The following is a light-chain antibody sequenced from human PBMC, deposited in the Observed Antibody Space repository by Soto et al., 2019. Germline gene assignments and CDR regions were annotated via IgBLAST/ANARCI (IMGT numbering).Light chain of an antibody. J-gene: IGKJ1*01. CDR2: GAS. Sequence: EIVLTQSPGTLSLPPGERATLSCRASQSVSNNYLAWYQQTPGQAPRVLIYGASTRATGIPTSFSGSGSGTEFTLTISSLQSEDSAVYYCQQYNNWPWTFGQGTKVDIK. V-gene: IGKV3-15*01. CDR1: QSVSNN. CDR3: QQYNNWPWT.